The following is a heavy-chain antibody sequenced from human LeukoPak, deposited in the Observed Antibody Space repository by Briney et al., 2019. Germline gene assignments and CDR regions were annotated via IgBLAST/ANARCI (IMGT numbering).Heavy chain of an antibody. CDR3: AREQQLRMDY. V-gene: IGHV1-2*02. CDR1: GYTFTGYY. D-gene: IGHD6-13*01. CDR2: INPNSGGT. J-gene: IGHJ4*02. Sequence: GASVKVSCKASGYTFTGYYMHWVRQAPGQGLEWMGWINPNSGGTNYAQRFQGRATMTRDTSISTAYMELSRLRSDDTAVYYCAREQQLRMDYWGQGTLVTVSS.